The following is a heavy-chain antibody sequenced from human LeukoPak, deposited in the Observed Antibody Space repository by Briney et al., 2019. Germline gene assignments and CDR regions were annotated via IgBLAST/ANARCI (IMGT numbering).Heavy chain of an antibody. J-gene: IGHJ2*01. CDR2: ISNSDSTI. Sequence: GGSLRLSCAASGFSFSSYSMNWVRQAPGKGLEWVSYISNSDSTIYYADSVKGRLTISRDNAKFSLFLQMNTLRDEDTAVYYCARDAATIGTYWYFDLWGRGTLVTVSS. V-gene: IGHV3-48*02. CDR1: GFSFSSYS. D-gene: IGHD1-1*01. CDR3: ARDAATIGTYWYFDL.